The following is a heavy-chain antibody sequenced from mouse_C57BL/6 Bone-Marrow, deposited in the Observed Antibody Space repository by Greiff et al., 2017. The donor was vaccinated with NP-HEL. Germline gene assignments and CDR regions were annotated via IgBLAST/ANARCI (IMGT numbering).Heavy chain of an antibody. V-gene: IGHV1-5*01. Sequence: VQLQQSGTVLARPGASVKMSCKTSGYTFTSYWMHWVKQRPGQGLEWIGAIYPGNSDTSYNQKFKGKAKLTAVTSASTAYMELSSLTNEDSAVYYCTREIFDDGYHGAMDYWGQGTSVTVSS. CDR1: GYTFTSYW. J-gene: IGHJ4*01. D-gene: IGHD2-3*01. CDR3: TREIFDDGYHGAMDY. CDR2: IYPGNSDT.